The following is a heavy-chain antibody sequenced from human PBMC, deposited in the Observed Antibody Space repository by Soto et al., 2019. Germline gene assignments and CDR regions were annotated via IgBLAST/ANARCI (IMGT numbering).Heavy chain of an antibody. CDR1: GYTFTSYG. CDR3: AKDSGYDPWDY. V-gene: IGHV1-18*01. Sequence: QVQLVQSGAEVKKPGASVKVSCKASGYTFTSYGISWVRQAPGQGLEWMGWISAYNGNTNYAQKLQGRVTMTTDTPTGTAYMEPRSLRSGDTAVDYCAKDSGYDPWDYWGRGTLVTVSS. CDR2: ISAYNGNT. D-gene: IGHD5-12*01. J-gene: IGHJ4*02.